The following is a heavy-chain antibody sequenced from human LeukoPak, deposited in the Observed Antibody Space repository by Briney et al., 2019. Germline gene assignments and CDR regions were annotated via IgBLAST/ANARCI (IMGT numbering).Heavy chain of an antibody. Sequence: GGSLRLSCAASGFTFSSYWMSWVRQAPGKGLEWVANIKQDGSEKYYVDSVKGRFTISRDSAKNSLYLQMNSLRAEDTAVYYCARQRGSGCLDYWGQGTLVTVSS. CDR3: ARQRGSGCLDY. CDR1: GFTFSSYW. CDR2: IKQDGSEK. V-gene: IGHV3-7*01. J-gene: IGHJ4*02. D-gene: IGHD6-19*01.